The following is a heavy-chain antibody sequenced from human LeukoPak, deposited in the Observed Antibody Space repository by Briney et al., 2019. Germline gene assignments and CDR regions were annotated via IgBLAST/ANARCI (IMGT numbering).Heavy chain of an antibody. J-gene: IGHJ4*02. D-gene: IGHD5-24*01. CDR1: GGSVSSGYYY. CDR2: IYYSGST. CDR3: ARGVEMATTIFDY. V-gene: IGHV4-61*01. Sequence: SETLSLTCTVSGGSVSSGYYYWSWIRQPPGKGLEWIGYIYYSGSTNYNPSLKSRVTISVDTSKNQFSLKLSSVTAADTAVYYCARGVEMATTIFDYWGQGTLVTVSS.